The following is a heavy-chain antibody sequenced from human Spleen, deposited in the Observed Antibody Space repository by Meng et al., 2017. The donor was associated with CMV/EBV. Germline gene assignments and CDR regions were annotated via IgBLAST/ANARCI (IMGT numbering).Heavy chain of an antibody. V-gene: IGHV4-34*01. CDR2: INHSGST. J-gene: IGHJ4*02. CDR1: GGSLIGYY. D-gene: IGHD4-11*01. Sequence: QVPLQQWGAGLLKPSETLSLTCAVYGGSLIGYYWSWIRQPPGKGLEWIGEINHSGSTNYNPSLKSRVTISVDTSKNQFSLKLSSVTAADTAVYYCARGPYSNPFDYWGQGTLVTVSS. CDR3: ARGPYSNPFDY.